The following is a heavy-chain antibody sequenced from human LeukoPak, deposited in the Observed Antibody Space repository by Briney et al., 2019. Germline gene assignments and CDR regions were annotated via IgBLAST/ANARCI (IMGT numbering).Heavy chain of an antibody. D-gene: IGHD1-26*01. CDR3: ARVRGAGLQYYYMDV. CDR1: RFTFSSYV. Sequence: GGSLRLSCAASRFTFSSYVLTWVRQGPGKGLEWVSGISGGGRTYYADSVKGRFTISRDNSKNTLSLQMNSLRAEDTAVYYCARVRGAGLQYYYMDVWGKGTTVTVSS. CDR2: ISGGGRT. J-gene: IGHJ6*03. V-gene: IGHV3-23*01.